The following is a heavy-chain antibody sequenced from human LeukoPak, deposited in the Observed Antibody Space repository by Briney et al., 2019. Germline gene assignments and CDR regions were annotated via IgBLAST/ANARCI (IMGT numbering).Heavy chain of an antibody. J-gene: IGHJ4*02. D-gene: IGHD1-26*01. CDR2: INHSGST. CDR1: GGSFSGYY. Sequence: SETLSLTCAVYGGSFSGYYWSWIRQPPGKGLEWIREINHSGSTNYNPSLKSRVTISVDTSKNQFSLKLSSVTAADTAVYYCARGGIVGVLDYWGQGTRVTVSS. V-gene: IGHV4-34*01. CDR3: ARGGIVGVLDY.